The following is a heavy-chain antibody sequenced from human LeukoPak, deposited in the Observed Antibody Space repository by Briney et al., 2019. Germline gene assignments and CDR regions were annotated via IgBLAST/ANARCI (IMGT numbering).Heavy chain of an antibody. V-gene: IGHV3-9*03. Sequence: PGGSLRLSCAASGFTFDDYAMHWVRQAPGKGLEWVSGISWNRGSIGYADSVKGRFTISRDNAKNPLYLQMNSLRADDMALYYCAKGARLRANSYSFDSWGQGTLVTVSS. D-gene: IGHD4-17*01. J-gene: IGHJ4*02. CDR1: GFTFDDYA. CDR2: ISWNRGSI. CDR3: AKGARLRANSYSFDS.